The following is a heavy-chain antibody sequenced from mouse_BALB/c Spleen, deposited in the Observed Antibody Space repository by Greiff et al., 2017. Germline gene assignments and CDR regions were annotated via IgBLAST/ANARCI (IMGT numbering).Heavy chain of an antibody. D-gene: IGHD1-1*01. CDR3: VRDHYYGSSLAWFAY. CDR1: GFSLTSYD. J-gene: IGHJ3*01. CDR2: IWTGGGT. Sequence: QVQLKESGPGLVAPSQSLSITCTVSGFSLTSYDISWIRQPPGKGLEWLGVIWTGGGTNYNSAFMSRLSISKDNSKSQVFLKMNSLQTDDTAIYYCVRDHYYGSSLAWFAYWGQGTLVTVSA. V-gene: IGHV2-9-2*01.